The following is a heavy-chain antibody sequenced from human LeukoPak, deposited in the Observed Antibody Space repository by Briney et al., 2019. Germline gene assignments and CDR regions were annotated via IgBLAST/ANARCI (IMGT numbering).Heavy chain of an antibody. J-gene: IGHJ5*02. V-gene: IGHV1-2*06. D-gene: IGHD3-16*01. CDR3: AGGVLHGGGNWFDP. Sequence: ASVKVSCKTSGYTFTGYYMHWLRQAPGQGLEWMGRINPNSGGTYYAQKFRSRVTMARDTSISTAYIELASLISDDTAVYYCAGGVLHGGGNWFDPWGQGTLVTVSS. CDR2: INPNSGGT. CDR1: GYTFTGYY.